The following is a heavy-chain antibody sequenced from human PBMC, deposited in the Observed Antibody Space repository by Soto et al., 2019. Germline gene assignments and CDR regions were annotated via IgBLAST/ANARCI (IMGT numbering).Heavy chain of an antibody. J-gene: IGHJ5*02. Sequence: PGGSPRLSCAASGFTFSSYAMSWVRQAPGKGLEWVSAISGSGGSTYYADSVKGRFTISRDNSKNTLYLQMNSLRAEDTAVYYCAKPRYNWNYVSWFDPWGQGTLVTVSS. CDR2: ISGSGGST. CDR3: AKPRYNWNYVSWFDP. D-gene: IGHD1-7*01. V-gene: IGHV3-23*01. CDR1: GFTFSSYA.